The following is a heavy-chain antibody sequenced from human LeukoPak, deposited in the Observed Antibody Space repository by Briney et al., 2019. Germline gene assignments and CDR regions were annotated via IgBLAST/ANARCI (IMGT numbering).Heavy chain of an antibody. CDR2: IYPGDSDT. CDR1: GYSFTSYW. J-gene: IGHJ6*02. Sequence: GESLKISCKGSGYSFTSYWIGWVRQMPGKGLEWMGTIYPGDSDTRYSPSFQGQITISADKSISTAYLQWSSLKASDTGMYYCARHGISSGYYRYYYYGMDVWGQGTTVTVSS. V-gene: IGHV5-51*01. CDR3: ARHGISSGYYRYYYYGMDV. D-gene: IGHD3-22*01.